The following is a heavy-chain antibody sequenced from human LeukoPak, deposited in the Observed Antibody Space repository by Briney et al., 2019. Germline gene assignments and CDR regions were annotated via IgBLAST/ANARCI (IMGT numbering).Heavy chain of an antibody. CDR1: GFTFSSYW. Sequence: GGSLRLSCAASGFTFSSYWMHWVCQAPGKGLVWVSRINSDGSSTSYADSVKGRFTISRDNAKNTLYLQMNSLRAEDTAVYYCAREGPQLGISYYFDYWGQGTLVTVSS. CDR3: AREGPQLGISYYFDY. V-gene: IGHV3-74*01. J-gene: IGHJ4*02. CDR2: INSDGSST. D-gene: IGHD7-27*01.